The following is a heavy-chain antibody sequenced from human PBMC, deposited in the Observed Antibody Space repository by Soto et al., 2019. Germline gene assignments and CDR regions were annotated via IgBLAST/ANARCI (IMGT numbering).Heavy chain of an antibody. D-gene: IGHD1-1*01. CDR3: ARTLVGTCTTSHVMDV. Sequence: PGESLNISCECRGYSFTDYSITWLRRTPRTGLGWVGEIHPRDSHTNFHPSYQGHVSISVDSPAHIAYLPWTSLNPSDSGIYYCARTLVGTCTTSHVMDVWGHGTTVTVSS. CDR1: GYSFTDYS. J-gene: IGHJ6*01. V-gene: IGHV5-10-1*01. CDR2: IHPRDSHT.